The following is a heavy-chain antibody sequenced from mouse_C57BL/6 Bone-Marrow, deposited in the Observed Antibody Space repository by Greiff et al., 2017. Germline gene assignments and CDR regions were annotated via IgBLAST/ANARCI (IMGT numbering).Heavy chain of an antibody. Sequence: VKLMESGPGLVAPSQSLSITCTVSGFSLTSYGVHWVRQPPGKGLEWLVVIWSDGSTTYNSALKSRLSISKDNSKSQVFLKMNSLQTDDTAMYDCARPHYGGYAMDDWGKGTSVTVSS. CDR3: ARPHYGGYAMDD. V-gene: IGHV2-6*03. J-gene: IGHJ4*01. CDR1: GFSLTSYG. CDR2: IWSDGST. D-gene: IGHD1-1*01.